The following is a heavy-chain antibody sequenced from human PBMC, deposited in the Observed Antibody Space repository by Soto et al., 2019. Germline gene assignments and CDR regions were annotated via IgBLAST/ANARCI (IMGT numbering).Heavy chain of an antibody. J-gene: IGHJ4*02. V-gene: IGHV1-69*13. CDR2: IIPIFGTA. CDR3: ASGDYYDSSGYVDY. D-gene: IGHD3-22*01. Sequence: ASVKVSCKASGGTFSSYAISWARQAPGQGLEWMGGIIPIFGTANYAQKFQGRVTITADESTSTAYMELSSLRSEDTAVYYCASGDYYDSSGYVDYWGQGTLVTVSS. CDR1: GGTFSSYA.